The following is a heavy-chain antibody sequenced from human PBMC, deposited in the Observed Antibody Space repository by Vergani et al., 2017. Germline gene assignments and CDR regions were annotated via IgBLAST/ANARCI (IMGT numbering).Heavy chain of an antibody. CDR1: GYTFTSYG. D-gene: IGHD6-13*01. V-gene: IGHV1-18*01. J-gene: IGHJ6*03. Sequence: QVQLVQSGAEVKKPGASVKVSCKASGYTFTSYGISWVRQAPGQGLEWMGWISAYNGNTNYAQKLQGRVTMTTDTSTSTAYMGLRSLRSDDTAVYYCARWYSSSWYDLHYYYMDGGGKGTTVTVSS. CDR3: ARWYSSSWYDLHYYYMDG. CDR2: ISAYNGNT.